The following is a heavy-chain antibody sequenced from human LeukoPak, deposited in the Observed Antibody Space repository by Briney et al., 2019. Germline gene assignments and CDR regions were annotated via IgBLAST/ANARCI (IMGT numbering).Heavy chain of an antibody. J-gene: IGHJ4*02. Sequence: PGGSLRLSCAASGFTFSSYTMNWVRQAPGKGLEWVSSITSSSSYIYYADSVKGRFTISRDNAKNSLCLQMNSMRAEDTAVYYCARHVVAVGFNYWSQGTLVTVSS. CDR1: GFTFSSYT. CDR3: ARHVVAVGFNY. V-gene: IGHV3-21*01. CDR2: ITSSSSYI. D-gene: IGHD3-22*01.